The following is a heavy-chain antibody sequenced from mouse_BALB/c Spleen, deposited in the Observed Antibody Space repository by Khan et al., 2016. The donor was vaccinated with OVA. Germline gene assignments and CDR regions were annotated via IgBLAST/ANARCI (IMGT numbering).Heavy chain of an antibody. CDR1: GYSFTTYY. V-gene: IGHV1S135*01. Sequence: EVQLQQSGPELMKPGASVKISCKASGYSFTTYYIHWVMQSHGTSLEWIGYIDPFSGGTTYNQKFTGKATLTVDKSSSTAYIHLTNLTSEDSAVYYCTRHGYVAWFTYWGQGTLVTVSA. CDR3: TRHGYVAWFTY. CDR2: IDPFSGGT. J-gene: IGHJ3*01. D-gene: IGHD2-2*01.